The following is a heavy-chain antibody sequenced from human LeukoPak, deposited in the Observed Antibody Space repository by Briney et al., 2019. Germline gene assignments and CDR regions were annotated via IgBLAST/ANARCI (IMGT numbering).Heavy chain of an antibody. CDR1: GFTLSDYG. CDR3: AKESLMRVGYYFDY. V-gene: IGHV3-30*18. Sequence: GGSLRLSCAASGFTLSDYGIHWLRQAPGKGLEWVAVISYDGSTDYYADSVKGRFAISRDTSKNTLYPQLNSLRPEDTAVYYCAKESLMRVGYYFDYWGQGTLVAVSS. J-gene: IGHJ4*02. CDR2: ISYDGSTD. D-gene: IGHD3-16*01.